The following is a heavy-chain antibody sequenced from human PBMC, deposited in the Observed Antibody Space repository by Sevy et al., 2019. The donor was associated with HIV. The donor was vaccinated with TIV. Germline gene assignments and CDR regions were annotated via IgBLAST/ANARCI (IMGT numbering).Heavy chain of an antibody. CDR1: GGSISSGDYY. V-gene: IGHV4-30-4*01. Sequence: SETLSLTCTVSGGSISSGDYYWSWIRQPPGKGLEWIGYIYYSGSTYYNPSLKSRVTISVDTSKNYFSLKLSSVTAADTAVYYCARDSKVLYGMDVWGQGTTVTVSS. J-gene: IGHJ6*02. CDR2: IYYSGST. CDR3: ARDSKVLYGMDV.